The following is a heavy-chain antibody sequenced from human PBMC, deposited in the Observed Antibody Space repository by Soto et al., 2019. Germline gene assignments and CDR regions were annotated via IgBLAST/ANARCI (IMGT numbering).Heavy chain of an antibody. V-gene: IGHV1-46*01. Sequence: QVQLVQSGAEVKKPGASVKVSCKASGYTFTSYYMNWVRQAPGQGLEGMGIINPSGGSTSYAQKFPGRVTMTRDTYTSTVYMEMSSLRSEDTAVYYRAREGCSSTSCYSSGWFAPWGQGTLVTVSS. CDR1: GYTFTSYY. D-gene: IGHD2-2*01. J-gene: IGHJ5*02. CDR3: AREGCSSTSCYSSGWFAP. CDR2: INPSGGST.